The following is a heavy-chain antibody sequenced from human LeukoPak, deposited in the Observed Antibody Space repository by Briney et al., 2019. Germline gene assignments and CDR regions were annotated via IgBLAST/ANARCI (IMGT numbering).Heavy chain of an antibody. Sequence: GGSLRLSCAASGFTFDDSGMSWVRKAPGKGLEWVSGINWNGGSTGYADSVKGRFTISRDNAKNSLYLQMNSLRADDTALYYCARDPGGLPDTFDYWGQGTLVTVSS. D-gene: IGHD5-18*01. CDR1: GFTFDDSG. V-gene: IGHV3-20*04. J-gene: IGHJ4*02. CDR3: ARDPGGLPDTFDY. CDR2: INWNGGST.